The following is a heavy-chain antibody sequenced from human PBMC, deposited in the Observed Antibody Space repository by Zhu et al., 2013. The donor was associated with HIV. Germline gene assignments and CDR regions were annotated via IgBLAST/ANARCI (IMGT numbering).Heavy chain of an antibody. CDR2: INPNSGGT. CDR1: GYTFTGYY. V-gene: IGHV1-2*02. J-gene: IGHJ4*02. CDR3: ARDFFYERPGAGYY. Sequence: VQLVQSGAEVKKPGASVNVSCKASGYTFTGYYMHWVRQAPGQGLEWMGWINPNSGGTNFAQKFQGRLTMTRDTSISTAYMELSRLRFDDMAAYYCARDFFYERPGAGYYWGQGTLVTVSS. D-gene: IGHD2-8*02.